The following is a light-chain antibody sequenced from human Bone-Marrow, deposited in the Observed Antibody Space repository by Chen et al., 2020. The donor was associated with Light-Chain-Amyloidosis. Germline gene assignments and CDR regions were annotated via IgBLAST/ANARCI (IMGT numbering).Light chain of an antibody. CDR1: QSLLDSDDGNTY. Sequence: DIVMTQTPLSLPVTPGEPASISCRSSQSLLDSDDGNTYLDWYLQKPGQSPQLLIYTVSYRASGVPDRFSGSGSDTDFKLKISRVEAEDVGVYFCMQGIELHHTFGQGTKLEIK. CDR3: MQGIELHHT. J-gene: IGKJ2*01. V-gene: IGKV2-40*01. CDR2: TVS.